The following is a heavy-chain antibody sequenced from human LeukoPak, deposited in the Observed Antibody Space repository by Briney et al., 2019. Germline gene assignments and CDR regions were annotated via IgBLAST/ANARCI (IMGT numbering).Heavy chain of an antibody. CDR1: GFTFSSYG. Sequence: PGGSLRLSCAASGFTFSSYGMHWVRQVPGKGLEWVAFIRYDGSNKYYADSVKGRLTISRDNSKNTLYLQMNSLRAEDTAVYYCAKGPYDILTGYPISAEYFQHWGQGTLVTVSS. J-gene: IGHJ1*01. CDR3: AKGPYDILTGYPISAEYFQH. D-gene: IGHD3-9*01. V-gene: IGHV3-30*02. CDR2: IRYDGSNK.